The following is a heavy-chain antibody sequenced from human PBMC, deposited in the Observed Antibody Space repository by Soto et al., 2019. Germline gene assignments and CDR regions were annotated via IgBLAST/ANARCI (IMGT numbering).Heavy chain of an antibody. D-gene: IGHD5-18*01. CDR1: GFNFGSYA. Sequence: EEQLLESGGGLVQPGASLRLSCAATGFNFGSYAMGWVRQAPGKGLEWVSGVSGSGSSAYHADSVKGRLTISKDKSKNTLYLDLNNLSSEDTAVYFCVKGKESGYRGAFDSWGQGTMVTVSS. J-gene: IGHJ4*02. CDR2: VSGSGSSA. V-gene: IGHV3-23*01. CDR3: VKGKESGYRGAFDS.